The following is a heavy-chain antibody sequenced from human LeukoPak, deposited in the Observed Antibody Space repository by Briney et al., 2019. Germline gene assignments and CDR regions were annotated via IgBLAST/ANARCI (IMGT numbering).Heavy chain of an antibody. V-gene: IGHV3-7*01. CDR3: ARDPPRIAAAASYAFDI. J-gene: IGHJ3*02. CDR2: IKQDGSEK. Sequence: PGGSLRLSCAASGFTFSSYWMSWVRQAPGKGLEWVANIKQDGSEKYYVDSVKGRFTISRDNAKNSLYLQMNSLRAEDTAVYYCARDPPRIAAAASYAFDIWGQGTMVTVSS. D-gene: IGHD6-13*01. CDR1: GFTFSSYW.